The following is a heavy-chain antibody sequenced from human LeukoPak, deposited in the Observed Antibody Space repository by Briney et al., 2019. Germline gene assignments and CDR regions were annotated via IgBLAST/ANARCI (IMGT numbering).Heavy chain of an antibody. V-gene: IGHV4-38-2*01. Sequence: SETLSLTCAVSDFSISSAYYWGWIRQPPGKGLEWIGSIYHSGSTYYNSSLKGRVTISIDTSKNHFSLNLISVTVADTAVYYCARGPWYTSSSWLDPWGQGTLVTVSS. D-gene: IGHD6-6*01. CDR1: DFSISSAYY. CDR3: ARGPWYTSSSWLDP. CDR2: IYHSGST. J-gene: IGHJ5*02.